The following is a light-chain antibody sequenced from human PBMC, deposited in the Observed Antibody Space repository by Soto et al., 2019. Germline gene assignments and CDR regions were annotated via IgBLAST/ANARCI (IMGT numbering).Light chain of an antibody. Sequence: QSALTQPASVSGSPGQSITISCTGTSSDVGSYNLVSWYQQHPGKAPKLMIYEVSERPSGVSNRFSGSKSGNTASLTISGFQAEDEADYYCCSYATPRLFGGGTQLTVL. CDR3: CSYATPRL. V-gene: IGLV2-23*02. CDR1: SSDVGSYNL. J-gene: IGLJ2*01. CDR2: EVS.